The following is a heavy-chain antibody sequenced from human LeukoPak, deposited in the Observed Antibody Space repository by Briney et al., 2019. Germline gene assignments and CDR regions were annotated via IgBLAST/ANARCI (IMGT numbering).Heavy chain of an antibody. CDR3: ARDQTAHIAAAVRYYYYMDV. V-gene: IGHV4-4*07. CDR1: GGSISSYY. CDR2: IYTSGST. D-gene: IGHD6-13*01. Sequence: SETLSLTCTVSGGSISSYYWSWIRQPAGKGLEWIGRIYTSGSTNYNPSLKSRVTMSVDTSKNQFSLTLSSVTAADTAVYYCARDQTAHIAAAVRYYYYMDVWGKGTTVTVSS. J-gene: IGHJ6*03.